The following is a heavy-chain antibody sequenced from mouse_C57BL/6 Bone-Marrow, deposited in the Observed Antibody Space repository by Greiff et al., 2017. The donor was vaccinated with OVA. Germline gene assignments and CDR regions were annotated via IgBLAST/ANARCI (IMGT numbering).Heavy chain of an antibody. CDR1: GYSITSGYY. J-gene: IGHJ4*01. CDR3: ARENYSNYEMDY. CDR2: ISYDGSN. D-gene: IGHD2-5*01. Sequence: EVKLQESGPGLVKPSQSLSLTCSVTGYSITSGYYWNWIRQFPGNKLEWMGYISYDGSNNYNPSLKNRISITRDTSKNQFFLKLNSVTTEDTATYYCARENYSNYEMDYWGQGTSVTVSS. V-gene: IGHV3-6*01.